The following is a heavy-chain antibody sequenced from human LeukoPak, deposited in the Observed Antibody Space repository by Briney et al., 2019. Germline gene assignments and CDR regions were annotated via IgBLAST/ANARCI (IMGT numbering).Heavy chain of an antibody. J-gene: IGHJ4*02. D-gene: IGHD3-3*01. CDR3: ARDSAFWSGYLDY. Sequence: SETLSLTCTVSGVSISSGSYYWSWIRQPAGKGLEWIGRIYTSGSTNYNPSLKSRVTISVDTSKNQFSLKLSSVTAADTAVYYCARDSAFWSGYLDYWGQGTLVTVSS. CDR2: IYTSGST. V-gene: IGHV4-61*02. CDR1: GVSISSGSYY.